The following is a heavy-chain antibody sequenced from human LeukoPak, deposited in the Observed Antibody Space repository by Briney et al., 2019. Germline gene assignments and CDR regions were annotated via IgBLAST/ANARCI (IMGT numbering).Heavy chain of an antibody. CDR1: GGSISSYY. Sequence: SETLSLTCAVSGGSISSYYWSWIRQPPGEGLEWIGYIYYSGSTSYNPSLKSRVTISIDTSKKQFSLKLSFVTAADTAVYYCARSQVPAALDWGQGTLLTVSS. D-gene: IGHD2-2*01. V-gene: IGHV4-59*01. CDR2: IYYSGST. J-gene: IGHJ4*02. CDR3: ARSQVPAALD.